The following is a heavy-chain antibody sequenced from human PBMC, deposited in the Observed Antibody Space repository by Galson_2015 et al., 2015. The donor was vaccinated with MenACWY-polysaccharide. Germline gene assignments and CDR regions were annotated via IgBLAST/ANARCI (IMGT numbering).Heavy chain of an antibody. V-gene: IGHV3-74*01. CDR1: GFTFSRYW. J-gene: IGHJ5*02. Sequence: SLRLSCAASGFTFSRYWMHWVRQPPGKGLVWISRIDTDGRITNYADSVKGRFTIYRDNAKNTLYLEMNSLRADDTAVYYCARGRYMGPDADFDPWGQGTLVAVSS. CDR3: ARGRYMGPDADFDP. CDR2: IDTDGRIT. D-gene: IGHD6-19*01.